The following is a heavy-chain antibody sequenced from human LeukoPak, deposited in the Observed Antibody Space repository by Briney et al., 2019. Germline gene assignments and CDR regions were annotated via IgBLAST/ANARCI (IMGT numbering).Heavy chain of an antibody. CDR1: GFTFSSYS. D-gene: IGHD5-18*01. V-gene: IGHV3-21*04. CDR2: ISSSSSYI. J-gene: IGHJ6*02. Sequence: GGSLRLSCAASGFTFSSYSMNWVRQAPGKGLEWVSSISSSSSYIYYADSVKGRFTISRDNAKNSLYLQMNSLKTEDTAVYYCTRRVDTAMAKTEYYYGMDVWGQGTTVTVSS. CDR3: TRRVDTAMAKTEYYYGMDV.